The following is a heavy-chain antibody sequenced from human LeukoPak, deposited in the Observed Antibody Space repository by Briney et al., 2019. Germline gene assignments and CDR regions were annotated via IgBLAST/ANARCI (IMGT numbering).Heavy chain of an antibody. J-gene: IGHJ6*03. CDR1: GFPFSSYS. D-gene: IGHD6-19*01. Sequence: PGGSLRLSCAASGFPFSSYSMNWVRQAQGQGLGRDSSISSGTSFIYYADSVKSRLTISRVNANNKLYLQMNSLIAEDTAVYYCARDYSSGWYANMDVWGKGTTVTVSS. CDR3: ARDYSSGWYANMDV. V-gene: IGHV3-21*01. CDR2: ISSGTSFI.